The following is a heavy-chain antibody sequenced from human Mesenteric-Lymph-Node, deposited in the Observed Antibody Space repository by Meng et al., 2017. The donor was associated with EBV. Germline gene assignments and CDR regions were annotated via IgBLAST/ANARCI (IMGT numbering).Heavy chain of an antibody. J-gene: IGHJ4*02. Sequence: LKLSATRSLNCDCEVGSLMGLFGSWLSQSPGAELDGIGEINASRSSKYNTHLQSRVSMSTDSSNTHFSLRLTSVTAADTAVYYCARGCLVCSGDNCQTFYFEYWSQGTLVTVSS. D-gene: IGHD2-21*01. CDR2: INASRSS. CDR1: VGSLMGLF. V-gene: IGHV4-34*01. CDR3: ARGCLVCSGDNCQTFYFEY.